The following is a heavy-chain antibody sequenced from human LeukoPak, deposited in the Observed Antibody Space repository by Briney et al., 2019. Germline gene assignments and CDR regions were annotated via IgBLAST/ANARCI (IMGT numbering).Heavy chain of an antibody. D-gene: IGHD3-16*02. Sequence: SQTLSLTCVISGDSMSSEASSWNWIRQSPSRGLEWLGRTYYRSSWGHDYAVSVESRMTINRGTSKNQFSLQLNSVTPEDTAIYYCVRDYLWAFDYWGQGILVTVSS. CDR3: VRDYLWAFDY. V-gene: IGHV6-1*01. CDR2: TYYRSSWGH. CDR1: GDSMSSEASS. J-gene: IGHJ4*02.